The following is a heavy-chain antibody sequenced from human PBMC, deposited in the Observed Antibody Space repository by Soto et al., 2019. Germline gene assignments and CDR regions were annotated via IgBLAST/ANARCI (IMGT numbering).Heavy chain of an antibody. CDR3: ARDWAEGGTTVYYYGMDV. Sequence: PSETLSLTCTVSGGSISSSSYYWGWIRQPPGKGLEWIGSIYYSGSTYYNPSLKSRVTISVDTSKNQFSLKLSSVTAADTAVYYCARDWAEGGTTVYYYGMDVWGQGTTVTVSS. J-gene: IGHJ6*02. D-gene: IGHD1-7*01. V-gene: IGHV4-39*02. CDR2: IYYSGST. CDR1: GGSISSSSYY.